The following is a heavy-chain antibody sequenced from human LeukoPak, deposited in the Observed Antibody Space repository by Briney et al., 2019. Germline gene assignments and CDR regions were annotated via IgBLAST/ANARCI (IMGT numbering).Heavy chain of an antibody. CDR3: AKASSSSWYVLGN. J-gene: IGHJ4*02. D-gene: IGHD6-13*01. CDR1: GFTFSNYV. Sequence: GGSLRLSCTASGFTFSNYVMSWVRQAPGKGLEWVSTISGSGGSTYYADSVKGRFTISRDNSKNTLYLQMNSLRAEDTAVYYCAKASSSSWYVLGNWGQGTLVTVSS. CDR2: ISGSGGST. V-gene: IGHV3-23*01.